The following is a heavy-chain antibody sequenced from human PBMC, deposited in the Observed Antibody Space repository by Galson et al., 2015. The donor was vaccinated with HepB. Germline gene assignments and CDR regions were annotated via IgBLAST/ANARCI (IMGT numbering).Heavy chain of an antibody. CDR2: INAGNGNT. Sequence: SVKVSCKASGYTFTSYAMHWVRQAPGQRLEWMGWINAGNGNTKYSQKFQGRVTITRDTSASTAYMELSSLRSEDTAVYYCARGGASMARVYYGMDVWGQGTTVTVSS. D-gene: IGHD1-26*01. J-gene: IGHJ6*02. CDR3: ARGGASMARVYYGMDV. V-gene: IGHV1-3*01. CDR1: GYTFTSYA.